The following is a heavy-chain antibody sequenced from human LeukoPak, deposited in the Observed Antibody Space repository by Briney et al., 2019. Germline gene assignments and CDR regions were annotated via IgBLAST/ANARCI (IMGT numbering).Heavy chain of an antibody. Sequence: GGSLILSCEASGFTFSSYAIRWVRQAPGTGLEWVSSIPGSGGATYYADSVRGRFSISRDSSKNTVYLQMNSLRDEDTAVYYCARARPWDSSRSYYFGMDVWGHGTTVTVSS. J-gene: IGHJ6*02. CDR1: GFTFSSYA. CDR3: ARARPWDSSRSYYFGMDV. D-gene: IGHD3-22*01. V-gene: IGHV3-23*01. CDR2: IPGSGGAT.